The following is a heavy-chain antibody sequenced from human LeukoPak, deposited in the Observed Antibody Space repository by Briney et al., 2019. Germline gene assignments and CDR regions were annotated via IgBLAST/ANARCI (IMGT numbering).Heavy chain of an antibody. Sequence: SETLSLTCTVSGGSISSYYWSWIRQPPGKGLEWIGYIYYSGSTNYNPSLKSRVTISVDTSKNQFSLKLSSVTAADTAVYYCARGNSDAFDIWGQGTMVTVSS. CDR3: ARGNSDAFDI. D-gene: IGHD1-1*01. J-gene: IGHJ3*02. V-gene: IGHV4-59*01. CDR1: GGSISSYY. CDR2: IYYSGST.